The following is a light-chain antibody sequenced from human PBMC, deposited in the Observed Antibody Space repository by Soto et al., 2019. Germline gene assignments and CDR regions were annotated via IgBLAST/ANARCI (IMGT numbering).Light chain of an antibody. Sequence: DFQMTQSPSTLSASVGNRVTITCQASQDIATYLNWYQQKPGKAPNLLIYDASNLETGVPSRFSGGGSGTHFTFTISNLQPEDIATYYCQQYDNLPPTWTLGQGTKVDIK. J-gene: IGKJ1*01. V-gene: IGKV1-33*01. CDR3: QQYDNLPPTWT. CDR2: DAS. CDR1: QDIATY.